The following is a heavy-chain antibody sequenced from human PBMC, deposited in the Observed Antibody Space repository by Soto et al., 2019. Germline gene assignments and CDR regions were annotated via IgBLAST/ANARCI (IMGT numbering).Heavy chain of an antibody. CDR3: ANAAIFGVASHFDY. D-gene: IGHD3-3*01. V-gene: IGHV3-23*01. CDR2: ISGSGAST. CDR1: GFTFSSYA. J-gene: IGHJ4*02. Sequence: DVQLLESGGGLVQPGGSLRLSCAASGFTFSSYAMSWVRQAPGKGLEWVSAISGSGASTYYADSVKGRFTISRDHSKNTLYLRMNSLRVADTAVYYCANAAIFGVASHFDYWGQGTLVTVSS.